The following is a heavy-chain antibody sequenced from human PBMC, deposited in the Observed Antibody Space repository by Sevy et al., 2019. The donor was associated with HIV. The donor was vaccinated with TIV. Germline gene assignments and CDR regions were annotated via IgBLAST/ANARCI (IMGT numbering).Heavy chain of an antibody. D-gene: IGHD2-8*01. CDR2: LSFGCGEI. V-gene: IGHV3-23*01. CDR1: GFTFSKYS. CDR3: AREGCTKPHDY. J-gene: IGHJ4*02. Sequence: GGSLRLSCAASGFTFSKYSMSWVRQPPGKGLEWVSTLSFGCGEINYADSVKSRFTISRDNSKSSVYLQMNNLRPEYTAVYYCAREGCTKPHDYWGQGTLVTVSS.